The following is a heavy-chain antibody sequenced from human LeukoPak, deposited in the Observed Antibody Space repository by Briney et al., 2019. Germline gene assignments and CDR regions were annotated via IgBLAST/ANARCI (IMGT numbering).Heavy chain of an antibody. CDR1: GFTFSSYW. CDR3: ARVWGPKPDMPAIICHFYYYMDV. CDR2: IKQGGSEK. D-gene: IGHD5-24*01. V-gene: IGHV3-7*01. J-gene: IGHJ6*03. Sequence: GGSLRLSCAASGFTFSSYWMSWVRQASGKGLEWVANIKQGGSEKYYVDSVKGRFTISRDNAKNSLHLQMNSLRAEDTAVYYCARVWGPKPDMPAIICHFYYYMDVWGKGTTVTVSS.